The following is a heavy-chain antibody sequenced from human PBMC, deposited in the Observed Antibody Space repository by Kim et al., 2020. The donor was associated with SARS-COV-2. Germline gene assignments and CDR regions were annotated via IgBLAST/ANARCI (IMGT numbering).Heavy chain of an antibody. Sequence: YADSVKGRFTISRDNAKNSLYLQMNSLRAEDTALYYCAKVGYNWNGVDYWGQGTLVTVSS. D-gene: IGHD1-20*01. V-gene: IGHV3-9*01. CDR3: AKVGYNWNGVDY. J-gene: IGHJ4*02.